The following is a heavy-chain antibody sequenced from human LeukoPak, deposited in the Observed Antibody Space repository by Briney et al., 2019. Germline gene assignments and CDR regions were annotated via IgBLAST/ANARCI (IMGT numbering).Heavy chain of an antibody. V-gene: IGHV2-5*02. Sequence: SGPTLVYPTQTLTLTCTFSGFSLSTSGVGVGWIRQPLGKALEWLALRYWDEDKRYSPTLNHRLTITKDTSKNQVVLTLTNMDPVDTATYYCARRRNLVEFDDWGQGTRVAVSS. CDR3: ARRRNLVEFDD. D-gene: IGHD1-14*01. CDR2: RYWDEDK. J-gene: IGHJ4*02. CDR1: GFSLSTSGVG.